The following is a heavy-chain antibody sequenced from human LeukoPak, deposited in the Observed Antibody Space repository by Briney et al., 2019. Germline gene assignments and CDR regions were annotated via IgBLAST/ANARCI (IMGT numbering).Heavy chain of an antibody. CDR1: GFTFNNYW. Sequence: GSLRLSCAASGFTFNNYWMHWVRLVPGKGLVWVSRINSDGSSRHFADSVKGRFTIFRENAKNTVYLQMNSLRGDDTAVYYCTRGSSGFSYYSAMDVWGQGTTVTVSS. CDR2: INSDGSSR. V-gene: IGHV3-74*01. CDR3: TRGSSGFSYYSAMDV. J-gene: IGHJ6*02. D-gene: IGHD2-21*01.